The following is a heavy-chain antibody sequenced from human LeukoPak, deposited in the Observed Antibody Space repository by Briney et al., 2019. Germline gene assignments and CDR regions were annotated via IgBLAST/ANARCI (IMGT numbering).Heavy chain of an antibody. D-gene: IGHD3-22*01. CDR3: AKSDYYDSSGYSTNAFDI. Sequence: GGSLRLSCAASGFTFSNYGMSWVRQAPGKGLEWVSAISGSGGSTYYADSVKGRFTISRDNSKNTLYLQMNSLRAEDTAVYYCAKSDYYDSSGYSTNAFDIWGQGTMVTVSS. V-gene: IGHV3-23*01. CDR2: ISGSGGST. CDR1: GFTFSNYG. J-gene: IGHJ3*02.